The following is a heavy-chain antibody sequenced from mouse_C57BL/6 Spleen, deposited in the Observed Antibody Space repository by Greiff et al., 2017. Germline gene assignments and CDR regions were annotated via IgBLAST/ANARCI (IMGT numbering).Heavy chain of an antibody. Sequence: EVQLVESGGGLVKPGGSLKLSCAASGFTFSDYGMHWVRQAPEKGLEWVAYISSGSSTIYYADTVKGRFTISRDNAKNTLFLQMTSLMSEDTAMYYCASGPYAMDYWGQGTSVTVSS. J-gene: IGHJ4*01. CDR1: GFTFSDYG. V-gene: IGHV5-17*01. CDR2: ISSGSSTI. CDR3: ASGPYAMDY.